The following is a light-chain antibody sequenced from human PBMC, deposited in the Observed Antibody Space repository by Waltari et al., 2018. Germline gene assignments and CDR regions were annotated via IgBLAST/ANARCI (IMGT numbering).Light chain of an antibody. CDR1: QSVSRN. J-gene: IGKJ2*01. Sequence: EIVLTQSPDTLSVSPGERVTLSCRTSQSVSRNFAWYRQKSGQGPRLLIYGAATRVGGVPARFTGSGSGTDFTLTINSLQSEDFAVYYCQQYSDWPYTFGQGTKLEIK. CDR2: GAA. V-gene: IGKV3-15*01. CDR3: QQYSDWPYT.